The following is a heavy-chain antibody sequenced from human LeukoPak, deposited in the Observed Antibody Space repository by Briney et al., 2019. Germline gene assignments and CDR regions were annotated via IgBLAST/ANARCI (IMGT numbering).Heavy chain of an antibody. CDR2: MNSNTGNT. J-gene: IGHJ2*01. V-gene: IGHV1-8*01. CDR1: GFTLTNFD. CDR3: ARGRRGSSGPWSWYLDL. D-gene: IGHD3-22*01. Sequence: ASVKVSCKASGFTLTNFDINWVRQATGRGREWMGWMNSNTGNTRYAQEFQGRVTMTRDTSIGTAYMELTNLRSEDTAVYYCARGRRGSSGPWSWYLDLWGRGTLVTASS.